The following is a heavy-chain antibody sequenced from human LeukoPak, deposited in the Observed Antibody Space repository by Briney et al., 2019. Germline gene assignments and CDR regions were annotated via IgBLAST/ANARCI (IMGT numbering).Heavy chain of an antibody. V-gene: IGHV1-46*01. CDR2: INPSGGST. Sequence: ASVKVSCKASGYTFTSYYMHWVRQAPGQGLEWMGIINPSGGSTSYAQKFQGRVTMTRDMSTSTVYMELSSLRSDDTAVYYCARDLDDILTGYYPKTPTNWFDPWGQGTLVTVSS. CDR1: GYTFTSYY. J-gene: IGHJ5*02. D-gene: IGHD3-9*01. CDR3: ARDLDDILTGYYPKTPTNWFDP.